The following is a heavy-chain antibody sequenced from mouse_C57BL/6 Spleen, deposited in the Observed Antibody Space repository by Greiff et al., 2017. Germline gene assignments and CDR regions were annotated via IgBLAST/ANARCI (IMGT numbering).Heavy chain of an antibody. J-gene: IGHJ3*01. V-gene: IGHV5-6*01. CDR1: GFTFSSYG. CDR2: ISSGGSYT. Sequence: EVKLVESGGDLVKPGGSLKLSCAASGFTFSSYGMSWVRQTPDKRLEWVATISSGGSYTYYPDSVKGRFTISRDNAKNTRYLQMSSLKSGDTAMYYCARLESFAYWGQGTLVTVSA. CDR3: ARLESFAY.